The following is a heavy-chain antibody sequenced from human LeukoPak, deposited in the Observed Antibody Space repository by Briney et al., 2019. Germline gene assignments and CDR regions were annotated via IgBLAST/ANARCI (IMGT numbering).Heavy chain of an antibody. CDR3: ARWGSELPDDAFDI. CDR2: IKEDGSEK. CDR1: GFTLSAYW. V-gene: IGHV3-7*01. J-gene: IGHJ3*02. Sequence: GGSLRLSCAASGFTLSAYWMSWVRQAPGKGLEWVANIKEDGSEKHYLDSVKGRITISRDNAKNSLYLQMNSLRVEDTAVYFCARWGSELPDDAFDIWGQGTTVTVSS. D-gene: IGHD6-25*01.